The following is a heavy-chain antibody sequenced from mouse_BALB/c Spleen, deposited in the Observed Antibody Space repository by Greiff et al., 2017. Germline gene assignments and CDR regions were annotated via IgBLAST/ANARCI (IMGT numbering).Heavy chain of an antibody. J-gene: IGHJ4*01. Sequence: EVKLMESGGGLVQPGGSRKLSCAASGFTFSSFGMHWVRQAPEKGLEWVAYISSGSSTIYYADTVKGRFTISRDNPKNTLFLQMTSLRSEDTAMYYCAREVRRGNAMDYWGQGTSVTVSS. D-gene: IGHD2-14*01. CDR1: GFTFSSFG. CDR2: ISSGSSTI. V-gene: IGHV5-17*02. CDR3: AREVRRGNAMDY.